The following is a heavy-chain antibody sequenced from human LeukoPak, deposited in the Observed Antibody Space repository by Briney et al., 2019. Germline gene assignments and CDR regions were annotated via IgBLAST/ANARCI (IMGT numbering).Heavy chain of an antibody. V-gene: IGHV3-9*01. CDR1: GFTFDDYA. Sequence: GRSLRLSCAASGFTFDDYAMHWVRQAPGKGLEWVSGISWNSGSIGYVDSVKGRFTISRDNAKNSLYLQMNSLRAEDTALYYCAKDIRFYYGSGNFDYWGQGTLVTVSS. J-gene: IGHJ4*02. D-gene: IGHD3-10*01. CDR2: ISWNSGSI. CDR3: AKDIRFYYGSGNFDY.